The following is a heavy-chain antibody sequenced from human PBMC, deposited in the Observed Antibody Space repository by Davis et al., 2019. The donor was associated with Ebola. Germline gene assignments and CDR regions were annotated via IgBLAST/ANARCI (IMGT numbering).Heavy chain of an antibody. CDR1: GGSFSGYY. CDR2: INHSGST. J-gene: IGHJ4*02. CDR3: ARHNIVVVTAIPYFDY. V-gene: IGHV4-34*01. D-gene: IGHD2-21*02. Sequence: SETLSLTCAVYGGSFSGYYWSWIRQPPGKGLEWIGEINHSGSTNYNPSLKSRVTISVDPSKNQFSLKLSSVTAADTAVYYCARHNIVVVTAIPYFDYWGQGTLVTVSS.